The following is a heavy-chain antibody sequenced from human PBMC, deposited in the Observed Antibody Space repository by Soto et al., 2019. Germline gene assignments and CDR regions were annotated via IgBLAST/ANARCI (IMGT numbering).Heavy chain of an antibody. CDR2: INTNSDYI. CDR1: GFTFSSYS. V-gene: IGHV3-21*01. CDR3: ARNVPGASSPFEY. Sequence: EVQLVASGGGLVKPGESLRLSCAASGFTFSSYSMNWVRQAPGKGLEWVSSINTNSDYIYYADSVKGRFTISRDNAKNSLYLQMNSLRAEDTAVYYCARNVPGASSPFEYWGQGTLVTVSS. J-gene: IGHJ4*02.